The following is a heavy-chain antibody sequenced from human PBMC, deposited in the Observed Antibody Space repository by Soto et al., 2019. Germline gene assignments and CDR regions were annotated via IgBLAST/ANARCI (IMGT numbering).Heavy chain of an antibody. J-gene: IGHJ5*02. CDR2: IYYSGST. Sequence: PSETLSLTCTVSGGSISSYYWSWIRQPPGKGLEWIGYIYYSGSTNYNPSLKSRVTMTSDTPTSTAYMELRSLRSDDTAFYYCVRDEISSAGLDPWGQGTLVTVSS. CDR3: VRDEISSAGLDP. CDR1: GGSISSYY. V-gene: IGHV4-59*01.